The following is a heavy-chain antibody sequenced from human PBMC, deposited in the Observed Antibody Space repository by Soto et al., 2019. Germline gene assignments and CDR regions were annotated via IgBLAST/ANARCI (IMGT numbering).Heavy chain of an antibody. CDR3: ARDRRGGALNFDY. Sequence: QVQLVESGGGVVQPGRSLRLSCAASGFTFSSYGMHWVRQAPGKGLEWVAVIWYDGSNKYYADSVKGRFTISRDNSKNTLYVQMNSLRAEDTAVYYCARDRRGGALNFDYWGQGTLVTVSS. CDR2: IWYDGSNK. D-gene: IGHD3-16*01. V-gene: IGHV3-33*01. J-gene: IGHJ4*02. CDR1: GFTFSSYG.